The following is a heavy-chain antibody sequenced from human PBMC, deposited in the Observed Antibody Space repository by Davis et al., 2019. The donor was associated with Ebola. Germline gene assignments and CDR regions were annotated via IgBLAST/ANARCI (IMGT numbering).Heavy chain of an antibody. D-gene: IGHD2-15*01. CDR3: ARDQGYCSGGSCYYYGMDV. Sequence: GESLKISCVASGFTFSSYGMHWVRQAPGKGLEWVAVISYDGSNKYYADSVKGRFTISRDNSKNTLYLQMNSLRAEDTAVYYCARDQGYCSGGSCYYYGMDVWGKGTTVTVSS. J-gene: IGHJ6*04. V-gene: IGHV3-30*03. CDR2: ISYDGSNK. CDR1: GFTFSSYG.